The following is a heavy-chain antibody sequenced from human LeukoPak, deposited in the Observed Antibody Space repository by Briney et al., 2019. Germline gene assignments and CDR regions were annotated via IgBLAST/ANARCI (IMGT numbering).Heavy chain of an antibody. CDR3: ARAISQRYDFWSGYQTYFDY. CDR1: GFTFSDYY. Sequence: GGSLRLSCAASGFTFSDYYVSWIRQAPGKGLEWVSYISSSGSTIYYADSVKGRFTISRDNAKNSLYLQMNSLRAEDTAVYYCARAISQRYDFWSGYQTYFDYWGQGTLVTVSS. D-gene: IGHD3-3*01. V-gene: IGHV3-11*01. J-gene: IGHJ4*02. CDR2: ISSSGSTI.